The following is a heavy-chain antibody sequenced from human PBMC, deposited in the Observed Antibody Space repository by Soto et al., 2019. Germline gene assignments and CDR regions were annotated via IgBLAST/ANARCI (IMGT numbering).Heavy chain of an antibody. CDR2: INHRGAT. D-gene: IGHD3-3*01. Sequence: SETLSLTCDVSGGSLSGYSWNWIRQPPGKGLEWIGEINHRGATVYNPSLKSRLTMSADSSKNQFSLKLKSVTSADTALYYCARRFLDWPNHFHFDSWGQGTPVTVS. V-gene: IGHV4-34*01. J-gene: IGHJ4*02. CDR3: ARRFLDWPNHFHFDS. CDR1: GGSLSGYS.